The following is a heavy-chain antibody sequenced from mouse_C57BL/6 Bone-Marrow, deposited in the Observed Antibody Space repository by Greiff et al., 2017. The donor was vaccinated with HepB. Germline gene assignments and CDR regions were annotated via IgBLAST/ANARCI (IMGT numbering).Heavy chain of an antibody. CDR2: IDPEDGET. Sequence: VHVKQSGAELVKPGASVKLSCTASGFNIKDYYMHWVKQRTEQGLEWIGRIDPEDGETKYAPKFQGKATITADTSSNTAYLQLSSLTSEDTAVYYCALYGFIYLWYFDVWGTGTTVTVSS. CDR1: GFNIKDYY. D-gene: IGHD2-2*01. J-gene: IGHJ1*03. V-gene: IGHV14-2*01. CDR3: ALYGFIYLWYFDV.